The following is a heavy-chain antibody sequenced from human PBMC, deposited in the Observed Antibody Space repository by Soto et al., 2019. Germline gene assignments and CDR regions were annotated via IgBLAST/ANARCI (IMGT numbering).Heavy chain of an antibody. D-gene: IGHD3-10*01. V-gene: IGHV5-51*01. J-gene: IGHJ5*02. Sequence: EVQLVPSGAAVKQPGESLKISCKGSGYSFTSYWSGWVRQMPGNGLEWMGTSYPGDSDTRYSPSFQGQVTISAAKSIRTAYRQWSSLKASDTAMYYCARQFSPSWRRAGNSGRHSQPWVQVTLVTFSS. CDR1: GYSFTSYW. CDR3: ARQFSPSWRRAGNSGRHSQP. CDR2: SYPGDSDT.